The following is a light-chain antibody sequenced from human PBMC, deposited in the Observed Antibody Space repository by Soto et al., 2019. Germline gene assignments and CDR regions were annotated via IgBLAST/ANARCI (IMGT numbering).Light chain of an antibody. CDR1: SCDVGAYND. J-gene: IGLJ3*02. Sequence: QSALTQPASVSGSPGQSISISCTGSSCDVGAYNDVAWYQQKPGKAPKLLIYEVDNRPSGISHRFSGSKSGNTASLTISGLQTEDEADYYCSSYTVINTAVFGGGTKLTVL. CDR3: SSYTVINTAV. V-gene: IGLV2-14*01. CDR2: EVD.